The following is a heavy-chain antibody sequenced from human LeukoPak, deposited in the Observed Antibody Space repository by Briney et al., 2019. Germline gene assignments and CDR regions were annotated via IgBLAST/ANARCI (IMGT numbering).Heavy chain of an antibody. V-gene: IGHV1-2*02. J-gene: IGHJ5*02. CDR1: GYXFTAYY. CDR2: VNPNTGGT. Sequence: ASVKVSCRASGYXFTAYYIHWIRQAPGQGLEWMGWVNPNTGGTYYAQKFQDRVTMTRDASITTAYMELNRLTSDDTAVYYCGRDLVSRQEVDQPWGQGTLVTVSS. CDR3: GRDLVSRQEVDQP. D-gene: IGHD6-13*01.